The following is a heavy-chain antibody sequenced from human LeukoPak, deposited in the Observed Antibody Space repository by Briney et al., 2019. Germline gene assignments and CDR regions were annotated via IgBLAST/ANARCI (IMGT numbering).Heavy chain of an antibody. CDR2: ISGSGGST. CDR1: GFTFNSYA. CDR3: ASRQNTIYYMDI. V-gene: IGHV3-23*01. Sequence: GGSLRLSCAASGFTFNSYAITWVRQAPGKGLEWVSSISGSGGSTYYADSVKGRFTISRDNSKNTLYLQMNSLRAEDTAVYYCASRQNTIYYMDIWGKGTTVTVSS. J-gene: IGHJ6*03. D-gene: IGHD3-3*01.